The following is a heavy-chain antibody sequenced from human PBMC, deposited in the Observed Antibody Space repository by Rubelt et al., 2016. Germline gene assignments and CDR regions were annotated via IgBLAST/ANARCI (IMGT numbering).Heavy chain of an antibody. J-gene: IGHJ3*01. V-gene: IGHV3-21*01. CDR1: GFTFTDAW. CDR2: ISSSSSYM. Sequence: EVHLVESGGGLVKPGGSLRLSCAASGFTFTDAWMTWVRQAPGKGLEWVSCISSSSSYMYYADSVKGRFTVSREKAKNSLNLKRNSLGVEDTAVYYCARDWYNWNYVDALEVWGPGTMVTVSS. CDR3: ARDWYNWNYVDALEV. D-gene: IGHD1-7*01.